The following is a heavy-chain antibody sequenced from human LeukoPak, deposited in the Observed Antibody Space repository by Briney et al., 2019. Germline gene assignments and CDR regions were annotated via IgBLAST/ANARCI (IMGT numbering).Heavy chain of an antibody. D-gene: IGHD2-8*01. CDR2: IYYSGST. V-gene: IGHV4-59*08. J-gene: IGHJ4*02. Sequence: SETLSLTCTVSGGSISSYYWSWIRQPPGKGLEWIGYIYYSGSTNYNPSLKSRVTISVDTSKNQSSLKLSSVTAADTAVYYCARHLGYCTNGVCYEFDYWGQGTLVTVSS. CDR1: GGSISSYY. CDR3: ARHLGYCTNGVCYEFDY.